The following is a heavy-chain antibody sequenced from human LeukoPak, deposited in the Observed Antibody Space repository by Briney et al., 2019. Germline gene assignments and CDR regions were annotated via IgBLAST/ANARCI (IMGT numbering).Heavy chain of an antibody. CDR3: ARLVAPPKYSSGWYELVGMGIDY. CDR2: IYYSGST. Sequence: PSQTLSLTCTVSGGSISSGDYYWGWIRQPPGKGLEWIGSIYYSGSTYYNPSLKSRVTISVDTSKNQFSLKLSSVTAADTAVYYCARLVAPPKYSSGWYELVGMGIDYWGQGTLVTVSS. J-gene: IGHJ4*02. D-gene: IGHD6-19*01. CDR1: GGSISSGDYY. V-gene: IGHV4-39*01.